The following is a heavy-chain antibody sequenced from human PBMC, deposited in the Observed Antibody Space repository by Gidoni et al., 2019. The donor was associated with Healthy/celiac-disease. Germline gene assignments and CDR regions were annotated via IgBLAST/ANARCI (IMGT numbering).Heavy chain of an antibody. CDR2: TYYSGST. Sequence: QVQLQESGPGLVKPSENLSLPCTVAGGSISSYYWSWIRQPSGKGLEWIGYTYYSGSTNYNPSLKSRVTISVDTSKNQFSLKLSSVTAADTAVYYCARVGGSYWDYYYGMDVWGQGTTVTVSS. J-gene: IGHJ6*02. V-gene: IGHV4-59*01. CDR1: GGSISSYY. CDR3: ARVGGSYWDYYYGMDV. D-gene: IGHD1-26*01.